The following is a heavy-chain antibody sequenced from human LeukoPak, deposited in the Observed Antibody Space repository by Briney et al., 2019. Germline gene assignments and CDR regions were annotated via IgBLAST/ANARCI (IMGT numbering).Heavy chain of an antibody. CDR2: INHSGST. CDR1: GGSFSGYY. J-gene: IGHJ6*04. V-gene: IGHV4-34*01. Sequence: PSETLSLTCAVYGGSFSGYYWSWIRQPPGKGLEWIGEINHSGSTNYNPSLKSRVTISVDTSKNQFSLKLSSVTAADTAVYYCARVFQGTRGSDYYYYGMDVWGKGTTVTVSS. D-gene: IGHD3-10*01. CDR3: ARVFQGTRGSDYYYYGMDV.